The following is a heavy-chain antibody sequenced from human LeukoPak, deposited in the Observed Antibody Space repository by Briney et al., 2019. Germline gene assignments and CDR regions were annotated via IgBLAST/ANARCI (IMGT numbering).Heavy chain of an antibody. CDR2: ISYDGSDK. Sequence: GGSLRLSCAASGFTFNSYPMHWVRQAPGKGLEWVALISYDGSDKYYADSVKGRFTISRDNSKNTLYLQMNSLRAEDTAVYYCAKDLTPYDSSGYYFEFDYWGQGTLVTVSS. J-gene: IGHJ4*02. V-gene: IGHV3-30-3*01. D-gene: IGHD3-22*01. CDR3: AKDLTPYDSSGYYFEFDY. CDR1: GFTFNSYP.